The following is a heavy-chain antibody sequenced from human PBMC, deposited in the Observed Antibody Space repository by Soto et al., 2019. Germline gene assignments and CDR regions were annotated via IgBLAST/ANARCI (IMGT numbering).Heavy chain of an antibody. D-gene: IGHD1-26*01. CDR1: GYTFASYY. CDR3: ARVMNIVGATRFAFDI. CDR2: INPSGGST. V-gene: IGHV1-46*01. J-gene: IGHJ3*02. Sequence: GASVKVSCKASGYTFASYYMHWVRQAPGQGLEWMGIINPSGGSTSYAQKFQGRVTMTRDTSTSTVYMELSSLRSEDTAVYYCARVMNIVGATRFAFDIWGQGTMVTVSS.